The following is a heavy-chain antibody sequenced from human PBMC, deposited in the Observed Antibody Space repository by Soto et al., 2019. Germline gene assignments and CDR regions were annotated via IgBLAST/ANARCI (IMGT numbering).Heavy chain of an antibody. CDR2: INPSGGST. Sequence: ASVKVSCKASGYTFTSYYMHWVRQAPGQGLEWMGIINPSGGSTSYAQKFQGRVTMTRDTSTSTVYMELSSLRSEDTAVYYCARDYDFWSGYWNYYYGMDGWGQGTTVTVSS. J-gene: IGHJ6*02. V-gene: IGHV1-46*01. D-gene: IGHD3-3*01. CDR3: ARDYDFWSGYWNYYYGMDG. CDR1: GYTFTSYY.